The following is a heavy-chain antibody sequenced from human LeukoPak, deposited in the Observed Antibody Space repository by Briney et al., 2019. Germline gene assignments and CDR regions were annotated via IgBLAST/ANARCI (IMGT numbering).Heavy chain of an antibody. Sequence: SVKVSCKASGGTFSSYAISWVRQAPGQGLEWMGGIIPIFGTANYAQKFQGRVTITTDESTSTAYMELRSLRSDDTAVYFCARSGYCSSISCYAGAFDIWGQGTVVTVSS. J-gene: IGHJ3*02. D-gene: IGHD2-2*01. CDR3: ARSGYCSSISCYAGAFDI. CDR2: IIPIFGTA. V-gene: IGHV1-69*05. CDR1: GGTFSSYA.